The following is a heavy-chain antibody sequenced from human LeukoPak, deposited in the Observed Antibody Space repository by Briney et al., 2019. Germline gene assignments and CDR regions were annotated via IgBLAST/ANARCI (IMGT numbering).Heavy chain of an antibody. CDR1: GFTVSSNY. J-gene: IGHJ5*02. CDR3: AKGLLPNHNWFDP. D-gene: IGHD3-10*01. Sequence: GGSLRLSCAASGFTVSSNYMSWVRQAPGKGLEWVSVIYSGGSTYYADSVKGRFTISRDNSKNTLYLQMNSLRAEDTAVYYCAKGLLPNHNWFDPWGQGTLVTVSS. V-gene: IGHV3-66*02. CDR2: IYSGGST.